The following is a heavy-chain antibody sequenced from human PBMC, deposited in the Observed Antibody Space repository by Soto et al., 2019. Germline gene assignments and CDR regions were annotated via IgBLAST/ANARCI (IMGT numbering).Heavy chain of an antibody. V-gene: IGHV1-69*02. J-gene: IGHJ6*03. Sequence: SSLKADCNGAGDACSSQTITWLRQTPGQGLEWMGRIIPILGIANYAQKFQGRVTITADKSTSTAYMELSSLRSEDTAVYYCATAVLGYCSGGSCYNYYYYMDVWGKGTTVTVSS. CDR2: IIPILGIA. CDR3: ATAVLGYCSGGSCYNYYYYMDV. CDR1: GDACSSQT. D-gene: IGHD2-15*01.